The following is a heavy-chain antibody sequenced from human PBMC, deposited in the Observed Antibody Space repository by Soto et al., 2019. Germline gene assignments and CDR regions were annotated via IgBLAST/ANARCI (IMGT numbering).Heavy chain of an antibody. V-gene: IGHV3-48*03. D-gene: IGHD2-15*01. Sequence: GGSLRLSCAASGFTFSSYEMNWVRQAPGKGLEWVSYISSGGSTIYYADSVRGRFTISRDNAKRSLYLQMMSLTAEDTAIYYCVRGGGGGLFDPWGQGTMVTVSS. CDR1: GFTFSSYE. CDR2: ISSGGSTI. CDR3: VRGGGGGLFDP. J-gene: IGHJ5*02.